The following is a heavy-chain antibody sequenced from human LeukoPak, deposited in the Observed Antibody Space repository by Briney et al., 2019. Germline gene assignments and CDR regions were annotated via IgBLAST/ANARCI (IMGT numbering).Heavy chain of an antibody. V-gene: IGHV3-23*01. J-gene: IGHJ4*02. Sequence: GGSLRLSCAASGFTFSNYAMTWVRQAPGKGLEWVSSISASGDRTYYTESVKGRFTVSRDNSKNTLYLQMNSLRAEDTAVYYCAKDPPGYGDGMYYFDYWGQGTLVTVSS. D-gene: IGHD4-17*01. CDR3: AKDPPGYGDGMYYFDY. CDR1: GFTFSNYA. CDR2: ISASGDRT.